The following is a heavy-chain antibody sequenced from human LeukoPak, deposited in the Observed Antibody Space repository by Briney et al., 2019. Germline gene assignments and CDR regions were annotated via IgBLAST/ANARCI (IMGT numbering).Heavy chain of an antibody. V-gene: IGHV3-23*01. Sequence: PGGSLRLSCAASGFTFSSDAMTWVRQAPGEGLELVSTITGSDDTTYYADSVKGRFTISRNYSKNTVHLQLNNLRAEDTAMYYCAKGPQLYSGYHPDYWGQGTLVTVSS. CDR2: ITGSDDTT. CDR3: AKGPQLYSGYHPDY. D-gene: IGHD5-12*01. J-gene: IGHJ4*02. CDR1: GFTFSSDA.